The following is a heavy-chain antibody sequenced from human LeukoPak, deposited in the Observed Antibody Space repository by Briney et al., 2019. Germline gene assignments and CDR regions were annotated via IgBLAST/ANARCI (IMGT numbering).Heavy chain of an antibody. J-gene: IGHJ5*02. CDR3: ARADFIDAGPYLIGP. Sequence: ASVRVSCTPSGYSFTDYYINWVRQSPGQRLEWLGWINTKWGRTSSARKFQGRVTMTRDPSITTVYMDMAWLTSDDTAIYFSARADFIDAGPYLIGPWGQGTLVTVSS. CDR1: GYSFTDYY. D-gene: IGHD3-3*01. V-gene: IGHV1-2*02. CDR2: INTKWGRT.